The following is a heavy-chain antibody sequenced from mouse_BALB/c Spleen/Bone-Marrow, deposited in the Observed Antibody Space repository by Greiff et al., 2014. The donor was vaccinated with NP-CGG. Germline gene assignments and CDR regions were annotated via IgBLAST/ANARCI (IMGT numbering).Heavy chain of an antibody. J-gene: IGHJ4*01. V-gene: IGHV5-4*02. CDR2: ISDGGSYT. Sequence: EVKLVESGGGLVKPGGSLKLSCAASGFTFSDYYMYWVRQTPKKRLEWVATISDGGSYTYYPDSVKGRFTISRDNVKNNLYLQMSSLKSEDTAMYYCARGPHDDDMDYWGQGTSVTVSS. CDR3: ARGPHDDDMDY. D-gene: IGHD2-3*01. CDR1: GFTFSDYY.